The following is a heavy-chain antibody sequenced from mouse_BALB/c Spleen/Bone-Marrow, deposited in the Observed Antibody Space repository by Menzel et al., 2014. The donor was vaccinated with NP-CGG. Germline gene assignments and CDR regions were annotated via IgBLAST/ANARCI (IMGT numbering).Heavy chain of an antibody. Sequence: QSSQTLSLTCYFSGFSLSTSGMGVSWIRQPSGKGLEWLAPIYWDDDKSYNPSLKSRLTISKDTSSNQVYLKITSVDTVDTATYYCSRGTSPFYFDYWGQGTTLTVSS. D-gene: IGHD2-14*01. CDR2: IYWDDDK. J-gene: IGHJ2*01. CDR3: SRGTSPFYFDY. CDR1: GFSLSTSGMG. V-gene: IGHV8-12*01.